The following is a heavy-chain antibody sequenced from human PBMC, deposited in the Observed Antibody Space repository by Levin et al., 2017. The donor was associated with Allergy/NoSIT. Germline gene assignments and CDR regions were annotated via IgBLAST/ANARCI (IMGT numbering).Heavy chain of an antibody. CDR2: IRSVGTT. V-gene: IGHV3-66*01. CDR1: GLTVSSSY. D-gene: IGHD6-19*01. Sequence: LSLPCAASGLTVSSSYMHWVRQAPGRGLEWVSVIRSVGTTYHADSVRGRFTISRDNSKNTLYLQMNSLRAEDTAMYYCAKEGVRSSGWNDALDIWGQGTMVTVSS. CDR3: AKEGVRSSGWNDALDI. J-gene: IGHJ3*02.